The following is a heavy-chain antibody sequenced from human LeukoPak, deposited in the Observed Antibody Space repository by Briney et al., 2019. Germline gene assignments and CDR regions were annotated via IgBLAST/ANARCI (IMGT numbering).Heavy chain of an antibody. CDR3: ARSAFGIMGAGYSSGCDY. Sequence: EGSLRLSCEASGFTFSSYWMSWVRQAPGKGLEWVSSISSSSSYIYYADSVKGRFTISRDNAKNSLYLQMNSLRAEDTAVYYCARSAFGIMGAGYSSGCDYWGQGTLVTVSS. J-gene: IGHJ4*02. CDR1: GFTFSSYW. V-gene: IGHV3-21*01. D-gene: IGHD6-19*01. CDR2: ISSSSSYI.